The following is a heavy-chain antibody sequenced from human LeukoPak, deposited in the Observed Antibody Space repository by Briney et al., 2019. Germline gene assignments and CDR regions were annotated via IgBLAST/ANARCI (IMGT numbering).Heavy chain of an antibody. CDR1: GFTFSSYG. Sequence: GGSLRLSCAASGFTFSSYGMHWVRQAPGKGLEWVAFIRYDGSNKYYADSVKGRFTISRDNSKNTLYLQMNSLRAEDTAVYYCARACSGGSCYSENWFDPWGQGTLVPVSS. CDR2: IRYDGSNK. V-gene: IGHV3-30*02. CDR3: ARACSGGSCYSENWFDP. J-gene: IGHJ5*02. D-gene: IGHD2-15*01.